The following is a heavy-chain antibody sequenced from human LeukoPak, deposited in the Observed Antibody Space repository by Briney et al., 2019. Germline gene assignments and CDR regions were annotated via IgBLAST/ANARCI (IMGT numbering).Heavy chain of an antibody. CDR1: GFTFSSYS. Sequence: PGGSLRLSWAAFGFTFSSYSMNWVRQAPGKGLEWVSYISSSSSTIYYADSVKGRFTISRDNAKNSLYLQMNSLRAEDTAVYYCARGDYYDSSGYYYDYYWGQGTLVTVSS. J-gene: IGHJ4*02. CDR3: ARGDYYDSSGYYYDYY. D-gene: IGHD3-22*01. CDR2: ISSSSSTI. V-gene: IGHV3-48*01.